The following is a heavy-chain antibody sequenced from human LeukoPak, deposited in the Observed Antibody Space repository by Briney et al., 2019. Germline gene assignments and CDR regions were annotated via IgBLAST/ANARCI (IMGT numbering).Heavy chain of an antibody. CDR1: GFTFSSYA. CDR3: AKASNSSSWYLYFDY. J-gene: IGHJ4*02. CDR2: ISGSGGST. D-gene: IGHD6-13*01. V-gene: IGHV3-23*01. Sequence: GGSLRLSCAASGFTFSSYAMSWVRQAPGKGLEWVSAISGSGGSTYHADSVKGRFTISRDNSKNTLYLQMNSLRAEDTAVYYCAKASNSSSWYLYFDYWGQGTVVTVSS.